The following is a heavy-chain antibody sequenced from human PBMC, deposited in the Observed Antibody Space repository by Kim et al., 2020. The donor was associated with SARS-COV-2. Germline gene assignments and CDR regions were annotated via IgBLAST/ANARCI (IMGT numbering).Heavy chain of an antibody. CDR3: ARAEKLGYCSSTSCYWFDP. Sequence: ASVKVSCKASGYTFTGYYMHWVRQAPGQGLEWMGWINPNSGGTNYAQKFQGRVTMTRDTSISTAYMELSRLRSDDTAVYYCARAEKLGYCSSTSCYWFDPWGQGTLVTVSS. CDR2: INPNSGGT. J-gene: IGHJ5*02. V-gene: IGHV1-2*02. CDR1: GYTFTGYY. D-gene: IGHD2-2*01.